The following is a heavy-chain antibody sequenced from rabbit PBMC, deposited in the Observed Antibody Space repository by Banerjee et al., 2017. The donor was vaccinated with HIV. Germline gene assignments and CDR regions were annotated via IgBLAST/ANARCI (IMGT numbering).Heavy chain of an antibody. Sequence: HLKESGGGLVQPGGSLKLSCTASGFTLSSYYMNWVRQAPGKGLEWIGYIDPVFGSTYYANWVNGRFSISRENAQNTVFLQMTSLTAADTATYFCARDLDGVIGWNFGWWGQGTLVTVS. J-gene: IGHJ3*01. CDR3: ARDLDGVIGWNFGW. D-gene: IGHD4-1*01. V-gene: IGHV1S7*01. CDR1: GFTLSSYY. CDR2: IDPVFGST.